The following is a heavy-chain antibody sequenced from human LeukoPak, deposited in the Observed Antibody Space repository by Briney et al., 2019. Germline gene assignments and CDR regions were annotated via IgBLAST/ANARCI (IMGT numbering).Heavy chain of an antibody. D-gene: IGHD2-2*02. CDR1: GFTFSSFA. CDR2: ISGSGDST. V-gene: IGHV3-23*01. Sequence: GGSLRLSCAASGFTFSSFAMNWVRQAPGKGLEWVSVISGSGDSTNYADSVKGRFTISRDNSKNTLYLQMNSLRAEDTALYYCAKSDCTGASCYTQKDWGQGALATVSS. CDR3: AKSDCTGASCYTQKD. J-gene: IGHJ4*02.